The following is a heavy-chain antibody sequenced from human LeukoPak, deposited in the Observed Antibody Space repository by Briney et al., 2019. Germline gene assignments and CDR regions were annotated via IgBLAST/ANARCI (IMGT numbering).Heavy chain of an antibody. CDR3: ARPRGRPNYYDSSGLDAFDI. D-gene: IGHD3-22*01. V-gene: IGHV5-51*01. CDR1: GYRFTSYW. CDR2: IYPDDSDT. Sequence: ESLKISCKASGYRFTSYWIGWVRQMPGRGLEWMGIIYPDDSDTRYSPSFQGQVTISADKSISTTYLQWSTLKASDTAIYYCARPRGRPNYYDSSGLDAFDIWAQGTMVTVSS. J-gene: IGHJ3*02.